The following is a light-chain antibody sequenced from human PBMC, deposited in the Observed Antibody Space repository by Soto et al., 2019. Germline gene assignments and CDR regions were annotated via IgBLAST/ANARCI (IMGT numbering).Light chain of an antibody. Sequence: EIVSTHSPATLSFSPVEISTISCMSSQSVSSYLAWYQPKPGQAPRLLIYDASNRATGIPARFSGSGSGTDFTLTISSLEPEDFAVYYCQQSSNWPPWTFGQGTTGDIK. CDR3: QQSSNWPPWT. J-gene: IGKJ1*01. CDR2: DAS. CDR1: QSVSSY. V-gene: IGKV3-11*01.